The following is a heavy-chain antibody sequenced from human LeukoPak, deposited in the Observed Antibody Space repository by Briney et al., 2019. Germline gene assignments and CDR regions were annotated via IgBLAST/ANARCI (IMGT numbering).Heavy chain of an antibody. D-gene: IGHD6-13*01. CDR1: GFTFSSYS. Sequence: GGSLRLSCAASGFTFSSYSMNWVRQAPGKGLEWVSSISSSSSYIYYADSVKGRFTISRDNAKNSLYLQMNSLRAEDTAVYYCARDLSSSWPSGAFDIWGQGTMVTVSS. V-gene: IGHV3-21*01. CDR3: ARDLSSSWPSGAFDI. J-gene: IGHJ3*02. CDR2: ISSSSSYI.